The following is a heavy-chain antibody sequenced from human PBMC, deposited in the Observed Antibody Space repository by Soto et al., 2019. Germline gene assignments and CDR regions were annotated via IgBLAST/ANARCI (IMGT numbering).Heavy chain of an antibody. D-gene: IGHD3-10*01. V-gene: IGHV1-58*02. Sequence: ASVKVSCKASGFTFTSSAMQWVRQARGQRLEWIGWIVVGSGNTNYAQKFQERVTITRDMSTSTAYMELSSLRSEDTAVYYCAAEARFYRGLDAFDIWGQGTTVTVSS. CDR2: IVVGSGNT. CDR3: AAEARFYRGLDAFDI. CDR1: GFTFTSSA. J-gene: IGHJ3*02.